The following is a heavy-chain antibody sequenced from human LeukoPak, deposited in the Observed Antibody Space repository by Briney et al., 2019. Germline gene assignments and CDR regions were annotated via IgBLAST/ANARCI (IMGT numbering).Heavy chain of an antibody. Sequence: GGSLRLSCAASGFTFDDYGMSWVRQAPGKGLEWVSGINWNGGSTGYADSVKGRFTISRDNAKNSLYLQMNSLRAEDTALYYCARIRRGGYSSGWYDAFDIWGQGTMVTVSS. CDR1: GFTFDDYG. CDR3: ARIRRGGYSSGWYDAFDI. V-gene: IGHV3-20*04. J-gene: IGHJ3*02. CDR2: INWNGGST. D-gene: IGHD6-19*01.